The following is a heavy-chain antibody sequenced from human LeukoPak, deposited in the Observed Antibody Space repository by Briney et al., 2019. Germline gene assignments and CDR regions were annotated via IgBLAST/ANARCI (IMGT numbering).Heavy chain of an antibody. D-gene: IGHD2-2*01. J-gene: IGHJ4*02. V-gene: IGHV3-30*04. CDR3: ARADCRSTSCSPFDY. CDR1: GFTFSSFS. CDR2: ILYDGSTQ. Sequence: GRSLRLSCAASGFTFSSFSMHWVRQAPGKGLEGLAVILYDGSTQYYADSVRGRFTASRDNSKDTLYLQMTSLRVEDTAVYYCARADCRSTSCSPFDYWGQGTLVTVSS.